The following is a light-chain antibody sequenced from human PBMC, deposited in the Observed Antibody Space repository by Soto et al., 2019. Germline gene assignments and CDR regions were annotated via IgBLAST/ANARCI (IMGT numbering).Light chain of an antibody. CDR3: QQYYNWQVT. Sequence: EILMTQSPATLSVSPGETVTFSCRASRSVSNRLAWYQHKPGQAPRLLISGASNGATGIPPKFSGSGSGTEFTLTVDSLQSDDIAVYYCQQYYNWQVTFGGGTKVEIK. CDR2: GAS. V-gene: IGKV3-15*01. CDR1: RSVSNR. J-gene: IGKJ4*01.